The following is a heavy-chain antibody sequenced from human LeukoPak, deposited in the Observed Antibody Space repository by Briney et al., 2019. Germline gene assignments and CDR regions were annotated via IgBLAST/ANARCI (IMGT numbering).Heavy chain of an antibody. V-gene: IGHV1-18*01. Sequence: GASVKVSCKASGYTFTGYGINWVRRAPGQGLEWMGWISAYNGNTNYAQQLQGRVTMTTDTSTNTAYMELTSLRSDDTAVYYCARAQRLERLPQYYWGQGTLVTVSS. J-gene: IGHJ4*02. CDR3: ARAQRLERLPQYY. CDR1: GYTFTGYG. D-gene: IGHD1-1*01. CDR2: ISAYNGNT.